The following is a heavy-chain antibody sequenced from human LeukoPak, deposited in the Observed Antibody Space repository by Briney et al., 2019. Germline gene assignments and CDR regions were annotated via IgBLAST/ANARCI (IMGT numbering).Heavy chain of an antibody. CDR1: GFTFSSYA. D-gene: IGHD4-23*01. V-gene: IGHV3-30*04. J-gene: IGHJ4*02. CDR3: ASTYGGTVNVVDY. CDR2: ISYDGSNK. Sequence: GGPLRLPCAAPGFTFSSYAMHWVGQAPGKGLEWVAVISYDGSNKYYADSVKGRFTISRDNSKNTLYLQMNSLRAEDTAVYYCASTYGGTVNVVDYWGQGTLVTVSS.